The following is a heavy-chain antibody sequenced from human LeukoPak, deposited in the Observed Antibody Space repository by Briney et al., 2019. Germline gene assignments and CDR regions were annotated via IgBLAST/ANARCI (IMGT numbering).Heavy chain of an antibody. CDR3: ARAGAIVEAGIIIRRAGDAFDV. D-gene: IGHD6-19*01. V-gene: IGHV3-66*01. CDR1: GFTFSSYA. Sequence: PGGSLRLSCAASGFTFSSYAMSWVRQAPGKGLEWVSLIYSGGTTYYADSVKGRFTISRDESKNTLYLQMNSLRAEDTAMYYCARAGAIVEAGIIIRRAGDAFDVWGQGTMVTVSS. CDR2: IYSGGTT. J-gene: IGHJ3*01.